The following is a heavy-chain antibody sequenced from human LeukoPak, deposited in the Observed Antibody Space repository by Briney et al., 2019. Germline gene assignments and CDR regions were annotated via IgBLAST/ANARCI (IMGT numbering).Heavy chain of an antibody. CDR2: INSDGSST. Sequence: GGSLRLSCAASGFTFSSYWMHWVRQAPGKGLVWVSRINSDGSSTSYADSVKGRFTISRDNAKNTLYLQMNSLRAEDTAVYYCARRGVVPAFNPLYYYYYTDVWGKGTTVTVSS. J-gene: IGHJ6*03. CDR3: ARRGVVPAFNPLYYYYYTDV. CDR1: GFTFSSYW. V-gene: IGHV3-74*01. D-gene: IGHD2-2*01.